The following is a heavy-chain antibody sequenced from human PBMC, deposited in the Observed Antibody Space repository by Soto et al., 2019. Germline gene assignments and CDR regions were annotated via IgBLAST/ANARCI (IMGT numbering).Heavy chain of an antibody. V-gene: IGHV1-2*02. Sequence: QLHLVQSGAVVKKPGASVTVSCSASGYPVTAYYMHWVRQAPGRGLEWMGGINPATGAAKYTQTFQGRVTRPRGSFTGTVFMELGALTSGDTAVFYCARGGGVGVAGSAAFDMWGQGTVVTVSS. D-gene: IGHD3-3*01. J-gene: IGHJ3*02. CDR1: GYPVTAYY. CDR2: INPATGAA. CDR3: ARGGGVGVAGSAAFDM.